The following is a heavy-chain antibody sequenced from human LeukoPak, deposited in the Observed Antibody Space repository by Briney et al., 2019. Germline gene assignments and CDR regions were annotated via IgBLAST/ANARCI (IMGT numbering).Heavy chain of an antibody. CDR1: GFIFSNYD. CDR2: MSYDGSNK. D-gene: IGHD5-24*01. CDR3: AKGHSNGYYYFDS. Sequence: PGGSRSLSWEASGFIFSNYDMHWVRQAQGKGLEGVAVMSYDGSNKYYADSLKGRFTISRDNSKNTVFLQMNSLRGEDTAVYYCAKGHSNGYYYFDSWGQGTLVTVSS. J-gene: IGHJ4*02. V-gene: IGHV3-30*18.